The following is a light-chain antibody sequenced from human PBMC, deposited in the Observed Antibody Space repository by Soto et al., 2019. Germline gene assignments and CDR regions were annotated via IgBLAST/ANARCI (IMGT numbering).Light chain of an antibody. CDR3: SSYITTSTS. CDR2: DVS. J-gene: IGLJ1*01. V-gene: IGLV2-14*03. CDR1: SSDIGIFNY. Sequence: QSALTQPASVSGSPGQSITISCTGTSSDIGIFNYVSWHQQHPGKAPKLIIYDVSNRPSGVSDRFSGSKSGSTAYLTISGLQTEDEADYYCSSYITTSTSFATGTKVTVL.